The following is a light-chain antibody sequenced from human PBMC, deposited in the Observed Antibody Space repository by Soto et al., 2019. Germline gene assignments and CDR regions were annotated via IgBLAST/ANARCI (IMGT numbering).Light chain of an antibody. J-gene: IGKJ2*01. CDR2: GAS. CDR1: QRVSSN. V-gene: IGKV3-15*01. Sequence: EIVRTQSPATLSVSPGERATLSCRARQRVSSNLAWYQQKPGQAPRPIIYGASTRATGIPARFSGSGSGTEFPLTISSLQSEDFAVYYCQQYNNWPPLYTFGQGNKREIK. CDR3: QQYNNWPPLYT.